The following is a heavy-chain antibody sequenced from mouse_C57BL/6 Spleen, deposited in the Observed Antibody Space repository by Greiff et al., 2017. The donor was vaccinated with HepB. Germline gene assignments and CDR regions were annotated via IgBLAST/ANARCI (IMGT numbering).Heavy chain of an antibody. J-gene: IGHJ3*01. CDR1: GYTFTSYW. Sequence: QVQLQQSGAELVKPGASVKMSCKASGYTFTSYWITWVKQRPGQGLEWIGDIYPGSGSTNYNEKFKSKATLTVDTSSSTAYMQLSSLTSEDSAVYYCAREGAYYSNQGFAYWGQGTLVTVSA. CDR3: AREGAYYSNQGFAY. V-gene: IGHV1-55*01. CDR2: IYPGSGST. D-gene: IGHD2-5*01.